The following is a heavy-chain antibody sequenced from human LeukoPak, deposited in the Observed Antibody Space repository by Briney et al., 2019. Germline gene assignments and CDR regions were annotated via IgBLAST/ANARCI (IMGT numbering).Heavy chain of an antibody. CDR3: ARDPGYSYGLDY. D-gene: IGHD5-18*01. J-gene: IGHJ4*02. V-gene: IGHV3-66*01. Sequence: GGSLRLSCAASGFTVSDNYMSWVRQAPGKGLELVSVIYSGGSTNYADSVKGRFTISRDNSKNTLYLQMNSLRADDTAVYYCARDPGYSYGLDYWGQGTLVTVSS. CDR1: GFTVSDNY. CDR2: IYSGGST.